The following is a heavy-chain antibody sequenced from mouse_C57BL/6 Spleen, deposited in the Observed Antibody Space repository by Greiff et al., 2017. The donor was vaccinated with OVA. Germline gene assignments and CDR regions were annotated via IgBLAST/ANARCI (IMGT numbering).Heavy chain of an antibody. Sequence: VQLQQPGAELVRPGSSVKLSCKASGYTFTSYWMHWVKQRPIQGLEWIGNIDPSDSETHYNQKFKDKATLTVDKSSSTAYMQLSSLTSEDSAVYCCARWIYCGSRDAMDYWGQGTSVTVSS. D-gene: IGHD1-1*01. CDR1: GYTFTSYW. CDR2: IDPSDSET. CDR3: ARWIYCGSRDAMDY. V-gene: IGHV1-52*01. J-gene: IGHJ4*01.